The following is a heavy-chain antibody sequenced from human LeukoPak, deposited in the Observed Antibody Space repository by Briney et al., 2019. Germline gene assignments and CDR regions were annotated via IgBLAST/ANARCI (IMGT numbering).Heavy chain of an antibody. V-gene: IGHV3-21*04. Sequence: PGGSLRLSCAASGFIFSSYSINWVRQAPGKGLEWVASISTTSSYIYYADSVKGRFTISRDNAKNSLYLQMNSLRAEDTALYYCAKDPPHSSGPNSPCFEFWGQGTLVSVSS. D-gene: IGHD6-19*01. J-gene: IGHJ4*02. CDR3: AKDPPHSSGPNSPCFEF. CDR1: GFIFSSYS. CDR2: ISTTSSYI.